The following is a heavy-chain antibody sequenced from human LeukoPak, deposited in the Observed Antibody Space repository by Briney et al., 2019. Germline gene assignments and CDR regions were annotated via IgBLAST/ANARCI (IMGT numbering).Heavy chain of an antibody. D-gene: IGHD3-10*01. Sequence: ASVKVSCKASGYTFTSHNMHWVRQAPGQGLEWMGWISAYNGNTNYAQKLQGRVTMTTDTSTSTAYMELRSLRSDDTAVYYCARTYGSGSYYPQYLYYFDYWGQGTLVTVSS. CDR3: ARTYGSGSYYPQYLYYFDY. CDR2: ISAYNGNT. CDR1: GYTFTSHN. V-gene: IGHV1-18*04. J-gene: IGHJ4*02.